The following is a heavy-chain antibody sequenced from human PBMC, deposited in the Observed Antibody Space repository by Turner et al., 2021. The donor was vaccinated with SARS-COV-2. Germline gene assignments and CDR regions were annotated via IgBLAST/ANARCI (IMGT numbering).Heavy chain of an antibody. Sequence: QVQLQESGPGLVKPSETLSLTCTVSGGSISNYYWSWIRQPPGKGLEWIRYIYHGGSTKYNPSLKSRVTIAVDTSKNQFSLILSSVTAADTAVYYCARLYTYAEFYFDYWGQGALVTVSS. CDR1: GGSISNYY. CDR3: ARLYTYAEFYFDY. J-gene: IGHJ4*02. V-gene: IGHV4-59*08. CDR2: IYHGGST. D-gene: IGHD5-18*01.